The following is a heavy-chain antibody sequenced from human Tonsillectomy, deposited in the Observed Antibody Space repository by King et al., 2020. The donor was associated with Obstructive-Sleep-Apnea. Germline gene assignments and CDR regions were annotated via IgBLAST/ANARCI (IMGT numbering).Heavy chain of an antibody. D-gene: IGHD6-13*01. CDR3: ARDEIAAAGGESN. CDR2: MSEDGSNK. V-gene: IGHV3-30*04. CDR1: GFNFAYYT. J-gene: IGHJ4*02. Sequence: VQLVESGGGVVQPGRSLRLSCAASGFNFAYYTMHWVRQTPGKGLEWVALMSEDGSNKLYEESVKGRFTVSRENSKNTLYLQMNSLRPEDTAVYYCARDEIAAAGGESNWGQGTLVTVSS.